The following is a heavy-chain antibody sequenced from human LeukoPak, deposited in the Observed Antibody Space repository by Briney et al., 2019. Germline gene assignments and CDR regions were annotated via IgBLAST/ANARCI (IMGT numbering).Heavy chain of an antibody. CDR1: GGSISSYY. Sequence: AETLCLTCAASGGSISSYYWSWIRQPPGKGLEWVGDIYYGGGTNYNPSLKSRVTISVDTSKNQFSLKLSSVTAADTAVYYCARDRRVYYYYYGMDVWGQGTTVTVSS. CDR3: ARDRRVYYYYYGMDV. V-gene: IGHV4-59*01. CDR2: IYYGGGT. J-gene: IGHJ6*02.